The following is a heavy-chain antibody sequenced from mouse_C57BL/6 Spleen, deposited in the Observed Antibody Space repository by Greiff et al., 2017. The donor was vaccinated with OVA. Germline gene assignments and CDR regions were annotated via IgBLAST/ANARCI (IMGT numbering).Heavy chain of an antibody. V-gene: IGHV3-6*01. CDR3: ARGDYDGYYDWFAY. Sequence: EVKLQESGPGLVKPSQSLSLTCSVTGYSITSGYYWNWIRQFPGNKLEWMGYISYDGSNNYNPSLKNRISITRDTSKNQFFLKLNSVTTEDTATYYCARGDYDGYYDWFAYWGQGTLVTVSA. CDR1: GYSITSGYY. D-gene: IGHD2-3*01. J-gene: IGHJ3*01. CDR2: ISYDGSN.